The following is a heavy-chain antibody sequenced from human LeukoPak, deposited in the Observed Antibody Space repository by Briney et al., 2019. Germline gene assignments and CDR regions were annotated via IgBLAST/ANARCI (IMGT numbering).Heavy chain of an antibody. Sequence: SETLSLTCTVSDASISSSYFYWSWIHQPPGKGLEWIGNVFHSGSTHYSPSLKSRVTISVDTSRKQFSLRLSAATAADTAVYYCARQRGGSWVNDYWGQGTLVTV. D-gene: IGHD1-26*01. CDR3: ARQRGGSWVNDY. CDR1: DASISSSYFY. V-gene: IGHV4-39*01. CDR2: VFHSGST. J-gene: IGHJ4*02.